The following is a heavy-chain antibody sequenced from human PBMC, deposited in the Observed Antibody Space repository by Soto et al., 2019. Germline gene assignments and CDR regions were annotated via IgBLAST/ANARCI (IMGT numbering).Heavy chain of an antibody. CDR1: GGSISSYY. V-gene: IGHV4-59*12. J-gene: IGHJ5*02. CDR2: IYYSGST. D-gene: IGHD3-10*01. Sequence: PSETLSLTCTVSGGSISSYYWSWIRQPPGKGLEWIGYIYYSGSTYYNPSLKSRVTISVDTSKNQFSLKLSSVTAADTAVYYCARDPSTGAGNWFDPWGQGTLVTVSS. CDR3: ARDPSTGAGNWFDP.